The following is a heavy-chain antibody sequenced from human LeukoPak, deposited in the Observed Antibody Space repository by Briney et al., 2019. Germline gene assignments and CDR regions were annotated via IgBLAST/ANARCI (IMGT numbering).Heavy chain of an antibody. J-gene: IGHJ4*02. Sequence: GGSLRLSCAASGFIFSRYWMSWVRQAPGKGLEWVAFIHFDGSTKYSGDSVKGRFTVSRDNSKNTLYLQMNSLRPEDTAVYYCAKDQCTRTSCDGYPGHWGQGTLVTVSS. CDR3: AKDQCTRTSCDGYPGH. V-gene: IGHV3-30*02. CDR2: IHFDGSTK. D-gene: IGHD2-2*01. CDR1: GFIFSRYW.